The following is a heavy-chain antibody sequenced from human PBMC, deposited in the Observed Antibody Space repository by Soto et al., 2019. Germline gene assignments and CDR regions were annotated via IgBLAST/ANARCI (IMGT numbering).Heavy chain of an antibody. CDR2: IYWDDDK. V-gene: IGHV2-5*02. D-gene: IGHD6-19*01. CDR3: AHSPCIGCLLDY. J-gene: IGHJ4*02. Sequence: QITLKESGPTLVKPTQTLTLTCTFSGFSLSTSAVGVGWIRQPPGKALEWLALIYWDDDKRYSPSLKSRLTITKDTSKNQVVLTVTNMDPVDTATYYCAHSPCIGCLLDYWGQGTLVTVSS. CDR1: GFSLSTSAVG.